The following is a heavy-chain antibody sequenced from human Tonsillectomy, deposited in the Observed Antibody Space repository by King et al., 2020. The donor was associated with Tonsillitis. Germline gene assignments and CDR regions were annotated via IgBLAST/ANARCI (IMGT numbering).Heavy chain of an antibody. CDR2: INPSGGST. CDR1: GYTFTSNY. J-gene: IGHJ6*02. V-gene: IGHV1-46*01. CDR3: ARGPQNWGTYRYDSYYHGMDA. D-gene: IGHD3-16*02. Sequence: QLVQSGAEVKKPGASVKVSCKASGYTFTSNYMHWVRQAPGQGLEWMGLINPSGGSTTYARKFQGRVTMTRDTSTSTVCMELSSLRSEDTAVYYCARGPQNWGTYRYDSYYHGMDAWGQGTTVTVSS.